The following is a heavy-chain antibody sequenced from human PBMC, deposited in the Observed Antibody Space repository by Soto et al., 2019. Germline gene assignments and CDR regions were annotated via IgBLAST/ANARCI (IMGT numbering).Heavy chain of an antibody. CDR2: IRSKANSYAT. CDR1: GFTFSGSA. CDR3: TSLYGLYVWGSYRVY. Sequence: GGSLRLSCAASGFTFSGSAMHWVRQASGKGLEWVGRIRSKANSYATAYAASVKGRFTISRDDSKNTAYLQMNSLKTEDTAVYYCTSLYGLYVWGSYRVYWGQGTLVTVSS. V-gene: IGHV3-73*01. D-gene: IGHD3-16*02. J-gene: IGHJ4*02.